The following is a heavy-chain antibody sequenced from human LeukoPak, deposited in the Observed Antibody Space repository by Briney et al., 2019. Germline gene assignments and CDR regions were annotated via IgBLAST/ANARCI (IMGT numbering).Heavy chain of an antibody. D-gene: IGHD6-19*01. Sequence: ASVKVSCKASGYTFTGYYMHWVRQAPGQGLEWMGRINPNSGGTNYAQKFQGRVTMTRGTSISTAYMELSRLRSDDTAVYYCARADKSSGWYYFDYWGQGTLVTVSS. J-gene: IGHJ4*02. CDR2: INPNSGGT. V-gene: IGHV1-2*06. CDR1: GYTFTGYY. CDR3: ARADKSSGWYYFDY.